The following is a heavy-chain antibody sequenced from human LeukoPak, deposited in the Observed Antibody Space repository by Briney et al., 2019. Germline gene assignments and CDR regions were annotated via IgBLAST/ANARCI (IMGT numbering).Heavy chain of an antibody. CDR1: GGTFSSYA. J-gene: IGHJ3*02. D-gene: IGHD6-13*01. V-gene: IGHV1-69*13. CDR3: ARLAAAENAFDI. CDR2: IIPIFGTA. Sequence: GASVKVSCKASGGTFSSYAISWVRQAPGQGLEWMGGIIPIFGTANYAQKFQGRVTITADESTSTAYMELSSLRSEDTAVYYCARLAAAENAFDIWGQGTMVTVSS.